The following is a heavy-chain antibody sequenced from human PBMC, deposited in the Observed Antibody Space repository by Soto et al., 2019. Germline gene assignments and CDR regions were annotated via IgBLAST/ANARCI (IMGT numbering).Heavy chain of an antibody. CDR2: IIPILGIA. J-gene: IGHJ4*02. CDR1: GGTFSSYT. CDR3: AREGYCSGGSCHKFDY. D-gene: IGHD2-15*01. Sequence: QVQLVQSGAEVKKPGSSVKVSCKASGGTFSSYTISWVRQAPGQGLEWMGRIIPILGIANYAQKFQGRVTITADKSTSTAYMELSSLSSEDTAVYYCAREGYCSGGSCHKFDYWGQGTLVTVSS. V-gene: IGHV1-69*08.